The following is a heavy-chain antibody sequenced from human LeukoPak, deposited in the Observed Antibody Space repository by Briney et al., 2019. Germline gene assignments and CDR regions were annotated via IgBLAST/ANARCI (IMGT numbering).Heavy chain of an antibody. CDR2: INSDGSST. J-gene: IGHJ4*02. Sequence: GGSLRLSCAASGFTFSSYWMHWVRQAPGKGLVWVSRINSDGSSTSYADSVRGRFTISRENAKNSLYLQMNSLRAGDTAVYYCARASAIGGYDFDYWGQGTLVTVSS. V-gene: IGHV3-74*01. CDR3: ARASAIGGYDFDY. CDR1: GFTFSSYW. D-gene: IGHD5-12*01.